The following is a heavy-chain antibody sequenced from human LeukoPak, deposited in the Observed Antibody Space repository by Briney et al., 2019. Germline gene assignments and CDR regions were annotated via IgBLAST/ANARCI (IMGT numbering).Heavy chain of an antibody. Sequence: GGSLRLSCAASGCTFNKYPMHWVRQAPGKGLEWVALISSDGRDNYYADSVKGRFTISRDNSKNTLYLQMNSVRAEDTAVYYCAREGYCSGGSCWGYFDYWGQETLVTVSS. D-gene: IGHD2-15*01. V-gene: IGHV3-30*04. CDR3: AREGYCSGGSCWGYFDY. CDR1: GCTFNKYP. CDR2: ISSDGRDN. J-gene: IGHJ4*02.